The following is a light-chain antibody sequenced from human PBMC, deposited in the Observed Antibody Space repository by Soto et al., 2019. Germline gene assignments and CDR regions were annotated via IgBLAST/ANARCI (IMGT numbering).Light chain of an antibody. V-gene: IGKV1-27*01. J-gene: IGKJ4*01. CDR3: QKYNSAPLT. Sequence: DIQMTQSPSSLSASVGDRVTITCRASQDISSYLAWYQQKPGQVPNLLIYAASTLQSGVPSRFSGSGFGTDFTLTISSLQPEDVATYYCQKYNSAPLTFGGGTKVEIK. CDR2: AAS. CDR1: QDISSY.